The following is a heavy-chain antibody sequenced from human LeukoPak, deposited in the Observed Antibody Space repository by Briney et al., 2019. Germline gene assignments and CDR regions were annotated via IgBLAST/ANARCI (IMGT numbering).Heavy chain of an antibody. CDR1: GGSISSGSYY. CDR3: ARDRPYYDFWSGTNWFDP. D-gene: IGHD3-3*01. J-gene: IGHJ5*02. Sequence: SQTLSLTCTVSGGSISSGSYYWSWIRQPAGKGLEWIGRIYTSGSTNYNPSLKSRVTISVDTSKNQFSLKLSSVTAADTAVYHCARDRPYYDFWSGTNWFDPWGQGTLVTVSS. CDR2: IYTSGST. V-gene: IGHV4-61*02.